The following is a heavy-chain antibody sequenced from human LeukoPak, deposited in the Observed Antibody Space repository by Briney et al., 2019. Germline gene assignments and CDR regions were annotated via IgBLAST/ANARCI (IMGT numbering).Heavy chain of an antibody. Sequence: PSETLSLTCTVSGGSISSGGYYWSWIRQHPGKGLEWIGYIYYSGSTYYNPSLKSRVTISLDTSKNQFSLKLNSVTAADTAVYFCARAKSGPFDYWGQGTLVTVSS. CDR2: IYYSGST. CDR1: GGSISSGGYY. D-gene: IGHD2-15*01. J-gene: IGHJ4*02. CDR3: ARAKSGPFDY. V-gene: IGHV4-31*03.